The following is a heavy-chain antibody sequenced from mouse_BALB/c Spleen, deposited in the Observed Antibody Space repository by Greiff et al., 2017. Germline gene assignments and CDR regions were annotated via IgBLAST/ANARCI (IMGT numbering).Heavy chain of an antibody. CDR1: GYTFTSYW. CDR3: TREDGFAY. CDR2: IDPSDSYT. Sequence: QVQLQQPGAELVKPGASVKMSCKASGYTFTSYWMHWVQQRPGQGLEWIGVIDPSDSYTSYNQKFKGKATLTVYTSSSTAYMQLSSLTSEDSAVYYFTREDGFAYWGQGTLVTVSA. J-gene: IGHJ3*01. D-gene: IGHD1-2*01. V-gene: IGHV1S127*01.